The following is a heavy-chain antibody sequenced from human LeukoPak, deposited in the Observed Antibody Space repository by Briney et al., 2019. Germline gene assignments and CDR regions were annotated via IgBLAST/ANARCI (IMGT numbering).Heavy chain of an antibody. V-gene: IGHV4-38-2*02. CDR3: AREFQSYCTNGLCHYFDY. CDR1: GYSISSGYY. D-gene: IGHD2-8*01. CDR2: IYHSGST. Sequence: PSETLSLTCTVSGYSISSGYYWGWIRQPPGKGLEWIGSIYHSGSTYYNPSLKSRVTISVDTSKNQFSLKLSSVTAADTAVYYCAREFQSYCTNGLCHYFDYWGQGTLVTVSS. J-gene: IGHJ4*02.